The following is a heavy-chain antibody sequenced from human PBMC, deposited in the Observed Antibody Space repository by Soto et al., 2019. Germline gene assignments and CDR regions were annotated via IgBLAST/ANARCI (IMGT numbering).Heavy chain of an antibody. J-gene: IGHJ4*02. CDR1: GFTFSTYS. CDR3: ARDGRGYDLDY. D-gene: IGHD5-12*01. Sequence: GGSLRLSRAASGFTFSTYSINWVRQAPGKGLEWVSSISSSSSYIYYADSVKGRFTISRDNAKNSLYLQMNSLRAEDTAVYYCARDGRGYDLDYWGQGTLVTVSS. CDR2: ISSSSSYI. V-gene: IGHV3-21*01.